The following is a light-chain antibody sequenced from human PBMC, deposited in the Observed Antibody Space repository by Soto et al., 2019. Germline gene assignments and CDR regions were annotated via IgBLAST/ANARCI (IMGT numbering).Light chain of an antibody. CDR2: GAS. CDR1: QSVSSSH. J-gene: IGKJ2*01. CDR3: QQYGDSPMYT. Sequence: EIVLTQSPGPLSSSPGERATLSCRASQSVSSSHLAWYQQKPGQAPRLLIYGASSRATGIPARFSGSGSGTDFTLTISRLEPEDFAVYFCQQYGDSPMYTFGQGTKLEI. V-gene: IGKV3-20*01.